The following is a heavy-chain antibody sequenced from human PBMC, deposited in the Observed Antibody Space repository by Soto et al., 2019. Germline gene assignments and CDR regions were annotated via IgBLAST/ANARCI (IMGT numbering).Heavy chain of an antibody. CDR1: GGSFSGYY. Sequence: PSETLSLTCAVYGGSFSGYYWSWIRQPPGKGLEWIGEINHSGSTNYNPSLKSRVTISVDTSKNQFSLKLSSVTAADTAVYYCARGAPGTTVTGIDYYYYYGMDVWGQGTTVTVS. CDR3: ARGAPGTTVTGIDYYYYYGMDV. V-gene: IGHV4-34*01. CDR2: INHSGST. D-gene: IGHD4-17*01. J-gene: IGHJ6*02.